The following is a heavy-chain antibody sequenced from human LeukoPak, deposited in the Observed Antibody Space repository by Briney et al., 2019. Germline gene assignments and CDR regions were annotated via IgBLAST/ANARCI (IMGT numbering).Heavy chain of an antibody. CDR2: IFYSGSM. J-gene: IGHJ4*02. V-gene: IGHV4-30-4*01. Sequence: SQTLSLTCTVSGGSISSGDYYWTWIRQPPGKGLEWIGYIFYSGSMYYNPSLKSRLTISVDTSKNQFSLKLRSVTAADTAVYYCARQTTVISFDYWGQGALVTVSS. CDR3: ARQTTVISFDY. D-gene: IGHD4-17*01. CDR1: GGSISSGDYY.